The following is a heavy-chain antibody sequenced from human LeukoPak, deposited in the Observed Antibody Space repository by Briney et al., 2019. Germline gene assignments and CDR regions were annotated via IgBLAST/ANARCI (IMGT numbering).Heavy chain of an antibody. J-gene: IGHJ4*02. CDR2: ISGSGAGT. V-gene: IGHV3-23*01. CDR3: AKGSYSSGWANRY. Sequence: GSLRLSCAASGFTFSSYAMSWVRQAPGKGLEWVSAISGSGAGTYYADSVKGRFTISRDNSKNTLYLQMNSLRADDTAVYYCAKGSYSSGWANRYWGQGTLVTVSS. CDR1: GFTFSSYA. D-gene: IGHD6-19*01.